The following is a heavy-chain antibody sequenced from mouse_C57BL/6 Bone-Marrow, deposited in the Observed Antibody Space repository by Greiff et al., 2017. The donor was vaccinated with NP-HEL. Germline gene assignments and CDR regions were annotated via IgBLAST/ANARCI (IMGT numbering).Heavy chain of an antibody. Sequence: EVKLQESGPGLVKPSQSLSLSCSASGYSITSGYYWNWIRQSPGNILEWMGYISYDGSNNYNPSLKNRISFTRDTSKTQFYLKWISVTTEDTATYYSARTGTYAMDYWGQGTSVTVSS. V-gene: IGHV3-6*01. D-gene: IGHD4-1*01. J-gene: IGHJ4*01. CDR3: ARTGTYAMDY. CDR1: GYSITSGYY. CDR2: ISYDGSN.